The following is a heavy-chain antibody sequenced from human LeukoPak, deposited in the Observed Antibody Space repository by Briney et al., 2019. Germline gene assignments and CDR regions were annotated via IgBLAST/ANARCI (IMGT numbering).Heavy chain of an antibody. V-gene: IGHV3-48*01. J-gene: IGHJ5*02. D-gene: IGHD2-15*01. Sequence: PGGSLRLSCAASGLMFSSYSRNGVRQAPGKGLEWVSDISSSGSTIYYADSVKGRFTISRDNAKNSLYLQMNSLRAEDTAVYFCAREITPGDWFDPWGQGTLVTVSS. CDR1: GLMFSSYS. CDR2: ISSSGSTI. CDR3: AREITPGDWFDP.